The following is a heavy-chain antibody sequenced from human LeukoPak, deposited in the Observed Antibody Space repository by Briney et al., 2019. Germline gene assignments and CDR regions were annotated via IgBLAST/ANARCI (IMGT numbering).Heavy chain of an antibody. CDR3: AREGYYDSSGCFDY. D-gene: IGHD3-22*01. V-gene: IGHV1-18*01. CDR1: GYIFTNYG. Sequence: ASVKVSCKASGYIFTNYGISWVRQAPGQGLEWMGWISGYNANTKYAQKVQGRVTMTTDTSTSTAYMELRSLRSDDTAVYYCAREGYYDSSGCFDYWGQGTLVTVSS. J-gene: IGHJ4*02. CDR2: ISGYNANT.